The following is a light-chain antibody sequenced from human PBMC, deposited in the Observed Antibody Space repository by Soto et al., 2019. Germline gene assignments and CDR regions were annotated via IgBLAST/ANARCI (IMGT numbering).Light chain of an antibody. CDR1: QVISTS. CDR2: AAP. J-gene: IGKJ5*01. Sequence: DIQLTQSPSFLSPSMGESVTITCRASQVISTSLAWYQVKPGKAPKLLIYAAPTLESGVPSRFSATVSGTEFSLTITSLQPEDFATYYCQQLFDSPITFGQGTRLEIK. V-gene: IGKV1-9*01. CDR3: QQLFDSPIT.